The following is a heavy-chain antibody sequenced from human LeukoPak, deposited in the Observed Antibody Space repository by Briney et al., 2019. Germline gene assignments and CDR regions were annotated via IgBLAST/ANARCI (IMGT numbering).Heavy chain of an antibody. CDR3: ARHRLYAYAMVRGVSHWFDP. J-gene: IGHJ5*02. Sequence: PSETLSLTCAVYGGSFSGYYWSWIRQPPGKGLEWIGEINHSGSTNYNPSLKSRVTISVDTSKNQFSLKLSFVTAADTAVYYCARHRLYAYAMVRGVSHWFDPWGQGTLVTVSS. CDR1: GGSFSGYY. V-gene: IGHV4-34*01. CDR2: INHSGST. D-gene: IGHD3-10*01.